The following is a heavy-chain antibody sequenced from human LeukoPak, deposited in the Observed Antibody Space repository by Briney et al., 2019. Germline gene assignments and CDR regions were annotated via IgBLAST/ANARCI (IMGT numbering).Heavy chain of an antibody. Sequence: GGSLRLSYAGSGFTVISWLRIWLRQAPGKGLEWVANIKQDGREKYYVDSVKGRFTISRDNAKNSLYLQMNSLRAEDTAVYYCARPGSGGADYIDIWGQGTMVTVSS. V-gene: IGHV3-7*01. CDR1: GFTVISWL. CDR3: ARPGSGGADYIDI. D-gene: IGHD6-19*01. J-gene: IGHJ3*02. CDR2: IKQDGREK.